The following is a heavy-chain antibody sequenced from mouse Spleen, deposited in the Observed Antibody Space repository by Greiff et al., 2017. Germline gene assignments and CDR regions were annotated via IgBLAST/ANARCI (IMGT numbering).Heavy chain of an antibody. CDR1: GYSITSGYY. D-gene: IGHD2-4*01. Sequence: EVQLLESGPGLVKPSQSLSLTCSVTGYSITSGYYWNWIRQFPGNKLEWMGYISYDGSNNYNPSLKNRISITRDTSKNQFFLKLNSVTTEDTATYYCARDMITTGWFAYWGQGTLVTVSA. J-gene: IGHJ3*01. CDR2: ISYDGSN. V-gene: IGHV3-6*01. CDR3: ARDMITTGWFAY.